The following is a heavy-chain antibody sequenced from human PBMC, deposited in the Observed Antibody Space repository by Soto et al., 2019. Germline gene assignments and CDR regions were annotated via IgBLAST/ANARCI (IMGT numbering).Heavy chain of an antibody. CDR1: GGSFSCYY. V-gene: IGHV4-34*01. Sequence: SETLSLTCAVYGGSFSCYYWSWIRQPPGKGLEWIGEINHSGSTNYNPSLKSRVTISVDTSKNQFSVRLNSVTAADTAVYYCAPLSVSLSGPYGIHVWGQGTTVTVSS. D-gene: IGHD2-15*01. CDR3: APLSVSLSGPYGIHV. J-gene: IGHJ6*02. CDR2: INHSGST.